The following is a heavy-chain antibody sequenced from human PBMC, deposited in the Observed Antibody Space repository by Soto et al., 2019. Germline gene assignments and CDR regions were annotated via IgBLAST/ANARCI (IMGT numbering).Heavy chain of an antibody. CDR2: IHYSGST. CDR3: ARPFDNSGYLFFDV. V-gene: IGHV4-31*03. J-gene: IGHJ3*01. D-gene: IGHD3-22*01. CDR1: GDSITRGGYY. Sequence: QVQLQESGPGLVKPSQTLSLTCTVSGDSITRGGYYWAWLRQHPGKGLEWIGYIHYSGSTYYNPYLVSRPIMSVDTSRNQFFLKLTSVTAADTAVYFCARPFDNSGYLFFDVWGPGTSVTVSS.